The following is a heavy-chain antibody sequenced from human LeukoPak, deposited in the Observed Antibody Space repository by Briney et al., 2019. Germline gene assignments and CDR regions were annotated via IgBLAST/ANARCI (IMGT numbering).Heavy chain of an antibody. CDR1: GGSISSSSYY. J-gene: IGHJ4*02. D-gene: IGHD5-18*01. CDR2: IYYSGST. CDR3: ARHEEDSYGYRKKTGVVSAYFDY. V-gene: IGHV4-39*01. Sequence: PSETLSLTCTVSGGSISSSSYYWGWIRQPPGKGLEWIGSIYYSGSTYYNPSLKSRVTISVDTSKNQFSLKLSSVTAADTAVYYCARHEEDSYGYRKKTGVVSAYFDYWGQGTLVTVSS.